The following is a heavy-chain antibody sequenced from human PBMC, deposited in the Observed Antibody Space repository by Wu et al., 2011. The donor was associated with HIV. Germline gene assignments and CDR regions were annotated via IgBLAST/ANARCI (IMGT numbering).Heavy chain of an antibody. D-gene: IGHD5-12*01. CDR1: GYTFTGYY. CDR3: ARDREGIXSN. CDR2: INPSGGFT. V-gene: IGHV1-46*01. Sequence: QVQLVQSGAEVKKPGASVKVSCKASGYTFTGYYMHWVRQAPGQGLEWMGTINPSGGFTTTARKFRGRVTLTRDSSTRTAYMELDSLTSEDTAVYFCARDREGIXSNWGQGTLVTVSS. J-gene: IGHJ4*02.